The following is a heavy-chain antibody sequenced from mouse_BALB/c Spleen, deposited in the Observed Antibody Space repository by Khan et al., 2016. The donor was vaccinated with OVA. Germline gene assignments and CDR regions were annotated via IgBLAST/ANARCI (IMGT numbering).Heavy chain of an antibody. D-gene: IGHD1-3*01. Sequence: QVQLQQPGAELVNPGASVNLSCKASGYTLTSYWMHWVKQRPGQGLEWIGEINPSNGRTNYNEKFKSKVTLTVDTSSSTASMQISSPTSEDAAVCYCASPLINFDYWGQGTTLTVSS. V-gene: IGHV1S81*02. J-gene: IGHJ2*01. CDR2: INPSNGRT. CDR1: GYTLTSYW. CDR3: ASPLINFDY.